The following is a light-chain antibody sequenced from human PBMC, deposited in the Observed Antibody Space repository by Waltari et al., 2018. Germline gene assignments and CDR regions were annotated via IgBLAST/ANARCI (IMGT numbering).Light chain of an antibody. CDR2: EVT. V-gene: IGLV2-8*01. J-gene: IGLJ2*01. CDR3: SSYAGSNNLV. Sequence: QSALTQPPSASGSPGQSVTISCTGTSSAVGNYNYVSWYQQHPGKAPKLMIYEVTKRPSGVPDRFSGSKSGNTASLTVSGLQAEDEADYYCSSYAGSNNLVFGGGTKLTVL. CDR1: SSAVGNYNY.